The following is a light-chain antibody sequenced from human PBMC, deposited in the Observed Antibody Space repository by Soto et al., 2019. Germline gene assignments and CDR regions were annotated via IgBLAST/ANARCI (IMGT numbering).Light chain of an antibody. CDR1: QSISSW. Sequence: DIQMTQSPSTLFASVGDRVTITCRASQSISSWLAWYQQKPGKAPKLLIYKAYSLESVVPSRFSGSGSGTEFTLTISSLQPDDFATYYCQQYNSYWTFGQGTKVEIK. V-gene: IGKV1-5*03. CDR3: QQYNSYWT. J-gene: IGKJ1*01. CDR2: KAY.